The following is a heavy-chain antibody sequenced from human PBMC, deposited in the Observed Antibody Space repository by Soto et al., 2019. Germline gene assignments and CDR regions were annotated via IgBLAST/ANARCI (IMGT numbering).Heavy chain of an antibody. Sequence: GASVKVSCKASGYTFTGYYMHWVRQAPGQGLEWMGWINPNSGGTNYAQKFQGWVTMTRDTSISTAYMELSRLRSDDTAVYYCARDLELGIAVAPTGYWGQGTTVTVSS. CDR3: ARDLELGIAVAPTGY. J-gene: IGHJ6*02. V-gene: IGHV1-2*04. D-gene: IGHD6-19*01. CDR2: INPNSGGT. CDR1: GYTFTGYY.